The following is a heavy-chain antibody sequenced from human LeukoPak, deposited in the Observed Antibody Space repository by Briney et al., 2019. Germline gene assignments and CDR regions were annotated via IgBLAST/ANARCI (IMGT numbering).Heavy chain of an antibody. V-gene: IGHV3-21*04. J-gene: IGHJ4*01. CDR2: ISSSSSYI. CDR3: AKLPYGSVDY. CDR1: GFTFSSYS. D-gene: IGHD3-10*01. Sequence: PGGSLRLSCAASGFTFSSYSMNWVRQAPGKGLEWVSSISSSSSYIYYADSVKGRFTISRDNSKSTLYLQMNSLRADDTAVYYCAKLPYGSVDYWGQGTLVTVSS.